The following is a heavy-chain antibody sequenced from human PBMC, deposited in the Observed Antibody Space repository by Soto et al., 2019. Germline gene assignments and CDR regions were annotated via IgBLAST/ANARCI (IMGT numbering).Heavy chain of an antibody. J-gene: IGHJ5*02. V-gene: IGHV4-39*01. D-gene: IGHD3-16*02. CDR1: GGSIISSSYY. CDR3: ARVISAMITFGGVIVS. Sequence: PSETLSLTCVVSGGSIISSSYYWGWIRQPPGKGLDWIGSIYYTGTTYYNPSLRSRVTMSVDTSKNQFSLKLSSLTAADTAVYYCARVISAMITFGGVIVSWGQGTLVTVSS. CDR2: IYYTGTT.